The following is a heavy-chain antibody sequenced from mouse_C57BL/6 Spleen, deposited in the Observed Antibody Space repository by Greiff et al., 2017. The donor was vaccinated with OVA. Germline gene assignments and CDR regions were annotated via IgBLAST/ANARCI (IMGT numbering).Heavy chain of an antibody. D-gene: IGHD2-3*01. CDR1: GYTFTDYY. V-gene: IGHV1-26*01. CDR2: INPNNGGT. J-gene: IGHJ2*01. CDR3: ARYRLLRRDYFDY. Sequence: VQLQQSGPELVKPGASVKISCKASGYTFTDYYMNWVKQSHGKSLEWIGDINPNNGGTSYNQKFKGKATLTVDKSSSTAYMELRSLTSEDSAVYYCARYRLLRRDYFDYWGQGTTLTVSS.